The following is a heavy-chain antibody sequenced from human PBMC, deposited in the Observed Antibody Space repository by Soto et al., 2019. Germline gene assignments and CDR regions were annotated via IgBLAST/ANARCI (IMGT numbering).Heavy chain of an antibody. J-gene: IGHJ4*02. CDR3: AKMGTTVTTSLWY. D-gene: IGHD4-17*01. V-gene: IGHV3-66*01. CDR2: IYSGGVT. CDR1: GFTVSNNY. Sequence: EVQLVESGGGLVQPGGSLRLSCAASGFTVSNNYMCWVRQAPGKGLEWVSLIYSGGVTHYADSVRGRFTISRDNSRNTLYLQMNSLRADDTAVYYCAKMGTTVTTSLWYWGQGTLVTVSS.